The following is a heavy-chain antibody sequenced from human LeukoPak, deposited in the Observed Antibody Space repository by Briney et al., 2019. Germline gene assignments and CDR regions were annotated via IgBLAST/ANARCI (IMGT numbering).Heavy chain of an antibody. Sequence: GGTLRLSCAASGFTFSSYGMSWVRQAPGKGLEWVSAISGSGGSTYYADSVKGRFTISRDNSKNTLYLQMNSLRAEDTAVYYCAKDDFIATDPWGQGTLVTVSS. CDR2: ISGSGGST. CDR3: AKDDFIATDP. V-gene: IGHV3-23*01. CDR1: GFTFSSYG. D-gene: IGHD6-13*01. J-gene: IGHJ5*02.